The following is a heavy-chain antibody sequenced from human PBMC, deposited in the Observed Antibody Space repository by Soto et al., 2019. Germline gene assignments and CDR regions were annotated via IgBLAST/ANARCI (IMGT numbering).Heavy chain of an antibody. D-gene: IGHD3-22*01. CDR3: AKDWAPYYYDSSGFLDYYGMDV. Sequence: PGGSLRLSCAASGFTFSSYAMSWVRQAPGKGLEWVSAISGSGGSTYYADSVKGRFTISRDNSKNTLYLQMNSLRAEDTAVYYCAKDWAPYYYDSSGFLDYYGMDVWGQGTTVTVS. CDR1: GFTFSSYA. CDR2: ISGSGGST. V-gene: IGHV3-23*01. J-gene: IGHJ6*02.